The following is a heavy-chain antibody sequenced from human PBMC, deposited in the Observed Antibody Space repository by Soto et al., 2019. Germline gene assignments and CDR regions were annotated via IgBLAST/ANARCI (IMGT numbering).Heavy chain of an antibody. J-gene: IGHJ4*02. CDR1: GFTFDDYA. V-gene: IGHV3-9*01. CDR3: AKIVARHSLVPVFDQ. CDR2: IRCDSGSI. D-gene: IGHD2-21*01. Sequence: EVQLVESGGVLVQPGRSLRLSCVASGFTFDDYAVHWVRQAPGKCLDWVSGIRCDSGSINYAASVRGRFTVSRDNPQNSLYLPMTSLLFEDTAFYSCAKIVARHSLVPVFDQWGQGALVTVDS.